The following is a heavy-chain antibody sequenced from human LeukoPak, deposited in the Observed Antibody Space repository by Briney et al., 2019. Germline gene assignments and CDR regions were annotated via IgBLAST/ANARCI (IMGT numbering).Heavy chain of an antibody. CDR2: ISPRGDIK. J-gene: IGHJ4*02. V-gene: IGHV3-23*01. D-gene: IGHD5-12*01. Sequence: GGSLRLSCEATGVTFNTYRMNWARKAPRTGLWRVSGISPRGDIKYYADTVKGRFVISKDNSKNTVYLQMNSLRVDDTARYYCAQDGAWLRFDHWGQGTLVTVSS. CDR3: AQDGAWLRFDH. CDR1: GVTFNTYR.